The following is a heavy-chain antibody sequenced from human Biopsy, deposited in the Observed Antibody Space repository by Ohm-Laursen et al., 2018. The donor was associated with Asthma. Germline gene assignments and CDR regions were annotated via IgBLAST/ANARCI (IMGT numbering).Heavy chain of an antibody. CDR1: GFMFRSFG. V-gene: IGHV3-30*18. Sequence: SLRLSCAAPGFMFRSFGMHWVRQAPGKGLEWVAVISYDGNHKFYEDSVKGRFTISRDNSKNTLYLQMNSLRTEDTAVYYCAKRRGYSGHDNDYWGREPWSSSPQ. CDR3: AKRRGYSGHDNDY. CDR2: ISYDGNHK. J-gene: IGHJ4*02. D-gene: IGHD5-12*01.